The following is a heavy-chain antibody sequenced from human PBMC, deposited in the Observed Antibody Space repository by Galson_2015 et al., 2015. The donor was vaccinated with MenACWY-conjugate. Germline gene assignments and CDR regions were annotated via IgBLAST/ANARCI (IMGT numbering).Heavy chain of an antibody. D-gene: IGHD2-15*01. CDR2: IKCRTDGGTT. CDR1: GLTFGNVW. V-gene: IGHV3-15*01. J-gene: IGHJ5*02. Sequence: SLRLSCATSGLTFGNVWMSWVRQAPGKGLEWVARIKCRTDGGTTDYATPVKGRFTILRDDSAKTLYLQMNSLKIEDTAMYFCTRDRDVGGSRWWFDPWGQGTLVTVSS. CDR3: TRDRDVGGSRWWFDP.